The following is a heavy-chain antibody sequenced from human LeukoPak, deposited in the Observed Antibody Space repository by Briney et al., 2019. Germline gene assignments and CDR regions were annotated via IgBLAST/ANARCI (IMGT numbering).Heavy chain of an antibody. CDR1: GFTFSSYW. V-gene: IGHV3-74*01. CDR2: IKSDGSST. CDR3: ARGTGYAVFDI. D-gene: IGHD5-12*01. Sequence: PGGSLRLSCAASGFTFSSYWMHWVRRAPGKGLVWVSRIKSDGSSTTYADSAKGRFTISRDNAKNTLYLQMNSLRAEDTAVYHCARGTGYAVFDIWGQGTVVTVSP. J-gene: IGHJ3*02.